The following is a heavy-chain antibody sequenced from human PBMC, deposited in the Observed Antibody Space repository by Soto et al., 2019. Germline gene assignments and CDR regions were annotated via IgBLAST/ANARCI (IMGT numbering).Heavy chain of an antibody. Sequence: GGSLRLSCAASGFTFSSYAMSWVRQAPGKGLEWVSAISGSGGSTYYADSVKGRFTISRDNSKNTLYLQMNSLRAEDTAVYYCAKGGTTVTTPVRFEDAFDIWGQGTMVTVSS. V-gene: IGHV3-23*01. CDR1: GFTFSSYA. CDR2: ISGSGGST. CDR3: AKGGTTVTTPVRFEDAFDI. J-gene: IGHJ3*02. D-gene: IGHD4-17*01.